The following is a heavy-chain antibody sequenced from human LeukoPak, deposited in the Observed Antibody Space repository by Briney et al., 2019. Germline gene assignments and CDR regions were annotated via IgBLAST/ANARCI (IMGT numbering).Heavy chain of an antibody. Sequence: SETLSLTCTVSGGSISSYYWSWIRQPPGKGLEWIGYIYYSGSTNYNPSLKSRVTISVDTSKNQFSLKLSSVTAADTAVYCCARVWAGYDILTGYFGGRFDYWGQGTLVTVSS. J-gene: IGHJ4*02. D-gene: IGHD3-9*01. CDR2: IYYSGST. CDR1: GGSISSYY. CDR3: ARVWAGYDILTGYFGGRFDY. V-gene: IGHV4-59*01.